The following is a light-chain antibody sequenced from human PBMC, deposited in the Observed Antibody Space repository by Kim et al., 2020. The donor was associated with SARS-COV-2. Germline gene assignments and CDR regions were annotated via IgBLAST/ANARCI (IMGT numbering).Light chain of an antibody. Sequence: TLSVSPGERATRSCRASQSAGSNLAWYQQRPGQAPRLLVYGISTRAPGIPARFSGSGSGAEFTLTISSLQSEDYAVYYCQEVGFTFGPGTKVDIK. CDR2: GIS. CDR1: QSAGSN. J-gene: IGKJ3*01. CDR3: QEVGFT. V-gene: IGKV3D-15*01.